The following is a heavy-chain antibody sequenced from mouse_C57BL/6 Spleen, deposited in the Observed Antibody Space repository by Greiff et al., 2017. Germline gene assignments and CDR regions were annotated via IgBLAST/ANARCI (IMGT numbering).Heavy chain of an antibody. V-gene: IGHV2-2*01. CDR3: AGDGYCGGFAY. Sequence: QVQLKQSGPGLMQPSQSLSITCTVSGFSLTSYGVHWVRQSPGKGLEWLGVIWSGGSTDYNAAFISRLSISKDNSKGQVFLKMNSLQADDTAIYYCAGDGYCGGFAYWGQGTLVTVSA. CDR1: GFSLTSYG. J-gene: IGHJ3*01. CDR2: IWSGGST. D-gene: IGHD2-3*01.